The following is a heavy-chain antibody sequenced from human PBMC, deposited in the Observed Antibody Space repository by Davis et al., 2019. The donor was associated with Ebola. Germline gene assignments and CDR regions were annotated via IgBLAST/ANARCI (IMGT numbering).Heavy chain of an antibody. CDR2: INHSGST. Sequence: PSETLSLTCAVYGGSFSGYYWSWIRQPPGKGLEWIGEINHSGSTNYNPSLKSRVTISLDPSKNQISLKLSSVTAADTAVYYCARVVTGGDSSGYHNNWFDPWGQGTLVTVSS. J-gene: IGHJ5*02. CDR3: ARVVTGGDSSGYHNNWFDP. CDR1: GGSFSGYY. D-gene: IGHD3-22*01. V-gene: IGHV4-34*01.